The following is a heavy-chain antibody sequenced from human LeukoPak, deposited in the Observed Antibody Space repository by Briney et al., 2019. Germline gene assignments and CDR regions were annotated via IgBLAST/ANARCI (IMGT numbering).Heavy chain of an antibody. D-gene: IGHD3-10*01. Sequence: PGGSLRLSCAASGFTFSSYEMNWVRQAPGKGLEWVSYISSSGSTIYYADSVKGRFTISRDNAKNSLYLQMNSLRAEDTAVYYCARVGCYGSGSYYKFDYWGQGTLVTVSS. V-gene: IGHV3-48*03. J-gene: IGHJ4*02. CDR1: GFTFSSYE. CDR3: ARVGCYGSGSYYKFDY. CDR2: ISSSGSTI.